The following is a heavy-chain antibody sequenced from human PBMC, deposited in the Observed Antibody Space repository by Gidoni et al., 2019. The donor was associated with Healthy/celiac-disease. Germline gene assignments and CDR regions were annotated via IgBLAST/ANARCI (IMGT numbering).Heavy chain of an antibody. CDR1: GFTVSSNY. J-gene: IGHJ4*02. CDR2: IYSGGST. Sequence: EVQLVESGGGLVQPGGSLRLSCAASGFTVSSNYMSWVRQAPGKGLEWVSVIYSGGSTYYADSVKGRFTISRDNSKNTLYLQMNSLRAEDTAVYYCARLLSGSYYDYWGQGTLVTVSS. V-gene: IGHV3-66*01. CDR3: ARLLSGSYYDY. D-gene: IGHD1-26*01.